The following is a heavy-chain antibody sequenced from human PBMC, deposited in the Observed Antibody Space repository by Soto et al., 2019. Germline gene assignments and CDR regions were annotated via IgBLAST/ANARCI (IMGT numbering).Heavy chain of an antibody. J-gene: IGHJ4*02. CDR2: ISYDGSNK. V-gene: IGHV3-30-3*01. CDR3: AGLVVPAAMQGDY. D-gene: IGHD2-2*01. CDR1: GFTISNYV. Sequence: GGSLRLSCASSGFTISNYVMHLVRQAPGKGLEWVAVISYDGSNKYYADSVKGRFTISRDNAKNSLYLQMNSLRAEDTAVYYCAGLVVPAAMQGDYWGQGTLVTVSS.